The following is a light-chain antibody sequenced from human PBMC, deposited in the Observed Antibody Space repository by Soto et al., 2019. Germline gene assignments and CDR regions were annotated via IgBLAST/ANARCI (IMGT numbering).Light chain of an antibody. CDR1: SCNIGSNS. CDR3: AVWDDSLNGVI. Sequence: QSVLTQSPSASGTPGQRVTISCSGSSCNIGSNSVNWYQHLPGTAPKLLIYTNDHRSSGVPARFSGSKSGSSASLAISGLQSEDEADYYCAVWDDSLNGVIFGGGTQLTVL. J-gene: IGLJ2*01. CDR2: TND. V-gene: IGLV1-44*01.